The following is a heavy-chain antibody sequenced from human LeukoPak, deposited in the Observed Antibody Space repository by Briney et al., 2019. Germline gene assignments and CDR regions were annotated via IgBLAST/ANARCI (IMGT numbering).Heavy chain of an antibody. V-gene: IGHV3-30-3*01. CDR2: ISYDGGNK. CDR1: GFTFSSYA. CDR3: ASTGRYDSSGLDAFEI. D-gene: IGHD3-22*01. Sequence: GGSLRLSCAASGFTFSSYAMYWVRQAPGKGPEWVALISYDGGNKKYADSVKGRFTISRDNSKNTLHLQMNTLGTEDTAVYYCASTGRYDSSGLDAFEIWGQGTMVLVSS. J-gene: IGHJ3*02.